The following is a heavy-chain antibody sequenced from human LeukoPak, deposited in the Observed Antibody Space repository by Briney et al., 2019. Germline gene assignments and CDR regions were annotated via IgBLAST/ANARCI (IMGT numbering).Heavy chain of an antibody. V-gene: IGHV1-2*02. D-gene: IGHD1-26*01. CDR1: GYTFTGYY. CDR3: ASTTRGCSGSRCFDY. CDR2: INPNSGGT. Sequence: ASVKVSCKASGYTFTGYYMHWVRQAPGQGLEWMGWINPNSGGTNYAQKFQGRVTMTRNTSTSTVYMEMSSLRSEDTAVYYCASTTRGCSGSRCFDYWGQGTLVTVSS. J-gene: IGHJ4*02.